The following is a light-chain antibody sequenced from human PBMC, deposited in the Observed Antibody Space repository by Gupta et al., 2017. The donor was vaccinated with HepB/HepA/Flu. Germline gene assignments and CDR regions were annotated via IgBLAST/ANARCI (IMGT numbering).Light chain of an antibody. CDR3: QAWGTGTWV. CDR2: VNNDGSH. CDR1: SGLSRSA. J-gene: IGLJ3*02. V-gene: IGLV4-69*01. Sequence: QLVLTQSPSASASLGTSVKLTCTLTSGLSRSAIAWHQQQPEKGPRFLMQVNNDGSHIKGVRIPDRVSGSTSGAEHYLTISSFQSEDEADYYCQAWGTGTWVFGGGTKLTVL.